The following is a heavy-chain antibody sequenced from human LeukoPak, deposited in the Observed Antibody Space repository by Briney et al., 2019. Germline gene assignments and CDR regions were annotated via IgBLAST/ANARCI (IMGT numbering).Heavy chain of an antibody. J-gene: IGHJ3*02. D-gene: IGHD1-1*01. Sequence: SETLSLTCAVYGGSFSGYYWSWIRQPPGKGLEWIGYIHYSGSTNYNPSLKSRVTISVDTSKNQFSLKLSSVTAADTAVYYCASYKRNAFDIWGQGTMVTVSS. V-gene: IGHV4-59*01. CDR1: GGSFSGYY. CDR2: IHYSGST. CDR3: ASYKRNAFDI.